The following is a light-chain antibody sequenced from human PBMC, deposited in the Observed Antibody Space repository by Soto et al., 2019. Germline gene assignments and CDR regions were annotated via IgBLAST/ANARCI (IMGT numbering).Light chain of an antibody. CDR2: RNN. CDR3: ATWDDGLYGPV. Sequence: QSVLTQPPSASGTPGQRVTISCSGSRSNIGSNPVQWYLQLPGTAPKLLIYRNNERPSGVPDRFSGSKSGTSASLAISGLQSEDEADSHCATWDDGLYGPVFGGGTKVTVL. J-gene: IGLJ3*02. V-gene: IGLV1-44*01. CDR1: RSNIGSNP.